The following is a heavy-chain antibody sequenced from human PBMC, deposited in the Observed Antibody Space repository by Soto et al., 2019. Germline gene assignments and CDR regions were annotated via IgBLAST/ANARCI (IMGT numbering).Heavy chain of an antibody. D-gene: IGHD1-26*01. CDR2: IYRTGTT. J-gene: IGHJ4*02. V-gene: IGHV4-30-2*01. CDR3: GRGKTQYFFDS. Sequence: QLQLLESGSRLVKPSQTLSLTCDVSGGSVSGGTFSWTWIRQAPGKGLEWIGYIYRTGTTYYNPSLKSRVSISVDTSRNIFSLNLTSMTAADTAVYYCGRGKTQYFFDSWGQGNLVTVSS. CDR1: GGSVSGGTFS.